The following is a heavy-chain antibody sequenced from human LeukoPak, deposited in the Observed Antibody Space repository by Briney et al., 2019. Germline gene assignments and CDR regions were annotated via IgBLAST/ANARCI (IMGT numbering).Heavy chain of an antibody. D-gene: IGHD4/OR15-4a*01. CDR1: GFSVVSYY. V-gene: IGHV3-53*01. CDR3: ARGNSPMVGRYYLDL. Sequence: GGSLRLSCAASGFSVVSYYMTWVRQAPGKGLEWVSVIYSGGAAFYTDSVKGRFTISRDGSKRTVYLQMNSLRAEDTAVYYCARGNSPMVGRYYLDLWGQGTLATVSS. CDR2: IYSGGAA. J-gene: IGHJ4*02.